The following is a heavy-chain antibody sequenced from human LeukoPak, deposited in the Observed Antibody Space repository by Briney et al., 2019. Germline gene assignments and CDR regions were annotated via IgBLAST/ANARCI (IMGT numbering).Heavy chain of an antibody. D-gene: IGHD3-22*01. Sequence: ASVKVSCKASGYTFTSHGISWVRQAPGQGLEWMGWIRTYNANTNYARKLQGRVTMTTDTSTSTAYMELRSLRSDDTAVYYCAKHGRDYYDTTLHAFDIWGQGTMVTVSS. CDR1: GYTFTSHG. CDR2: IRTYNANT. CDR3: AKHGRDYYDTTLHAFDI. J-gene: IGHJ3*02. V-gene: IGHV1-18*01.